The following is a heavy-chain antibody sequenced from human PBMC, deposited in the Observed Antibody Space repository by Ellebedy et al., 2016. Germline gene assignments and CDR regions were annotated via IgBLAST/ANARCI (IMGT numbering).Heavy chain of an antibody. V-gene: IGHV4-59*08. Sequence: SETLSLXXTVSGGSISSYYWSWIRQPPGKGLEWIGYIYYSGSTNYNPSLKSRVTISVDTSKNQFSLKLSSVTAADTAVYYCARHSGYARYYFDYWGQGTLVTVSS. J-gene: IGHJ4*02. D-gene: IGHD5-12*01. CDR3: ARHSGYARYYFDY. CDR1: GGSISSYY. CDR2: IYYSGST.